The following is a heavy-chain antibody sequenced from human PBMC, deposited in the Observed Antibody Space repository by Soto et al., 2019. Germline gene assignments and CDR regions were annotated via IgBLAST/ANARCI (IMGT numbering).Heavy chain of an antibody. V-gene: IGHV4-59*01. CDR3: ARDQDYYDSSGTIENWFDP. J-gene: IGHJ5*02. CDR1: GGSISSYY. D-gene: IGHD3-22*01. CDR2: IYYSGST. Sequence: PSETLSLTCTVSGGSISSYYWSWIRQPPGKGLEWTGYIYYSGSTNYNPSLKSRVTISVDTSKNQFSLKLSSATAADTAVYYCARDQDYYDSSGTIENWFDPWGQGTLVTVSS.